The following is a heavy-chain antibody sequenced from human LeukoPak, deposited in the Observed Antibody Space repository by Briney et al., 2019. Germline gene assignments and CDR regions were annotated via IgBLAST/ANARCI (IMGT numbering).Heavy chain of an antibody. CDR2: IIPIFGTA. Sequence: SVNVSCKASGGTFSSYAISWVRQAPGQGLEWMGGIIPIFGTANYAQKLQGRVTMTTDTSTSTAYMELRSLRSDDTAVYYCARVGEYSSSWTVFDYWGQGTLVTVSS. CDR1: GGTFSSYA. J-gene: IGHJ4*02. CDR3: ARVGEYSSSWTVFDY. V-gene: IGHV1-69*05. D-gene: IGHD6-13*01.